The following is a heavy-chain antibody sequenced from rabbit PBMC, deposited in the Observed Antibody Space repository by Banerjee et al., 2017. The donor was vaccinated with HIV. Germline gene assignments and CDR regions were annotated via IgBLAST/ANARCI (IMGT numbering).Heavy chain of an antibody. J-gene: IGHJ3*01. CDR2: IYAGWIY. CDR1: GFSFISGYL. Sequence: QEQLWDAGGGLVQPEGALTLRCSASGFSFISGYLLFRVRQAPGKGLEWIACIYAGWIYYYASWAKGRFPISQTSSTTVALQMASLTTADTATYFCAKTNGGGGAWIRLDLCGQGTLVTVS. D-gene: IGHD1-1*01. CDR3: AKTNGGGGAWIRLDL. V-gene: IGHV1S45*01.